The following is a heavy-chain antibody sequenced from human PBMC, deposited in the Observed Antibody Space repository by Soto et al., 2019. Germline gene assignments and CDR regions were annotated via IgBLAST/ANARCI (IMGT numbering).Heavy chain of an antibody. J-gene: IGHJ6*02. D-gene: IGHD1-20*01. CDR2: INPSGGST. V-gene: IGHV1-46*01. Sequence: SVKVSCRASGYPFTSYYMDWVRRAPGQGLEWMGIINPSGGSTSYAQKFQGRVTMTRDTSTSTVYMELSSLRSEDTAVYYCAREPYNSNYYYYGMDVWGQGTTVTVSS. CDR3: AREPYNSNYYYYGMDV. CDR1: GYPFTSYY.